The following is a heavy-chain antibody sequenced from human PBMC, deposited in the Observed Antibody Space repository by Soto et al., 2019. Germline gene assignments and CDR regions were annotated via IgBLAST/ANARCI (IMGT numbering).Heavy chain of an antibody. V-gene: IGHV3-15*01. CDR3: ATEGEMSGASDWADYFDH. J-gene: IGHJ4*01. CDR2: IKRKSDHGTT. CDR1: GFAFSHVR. D-gene: IGHD2-15*01. Sequence: EMQLVESGGGLVEPGGSLRLSCAASGFAFSHVRMTWVRQAPGKGLEWVGRIKRKSDHGTTDYAAAVKGRFTISRDDSKNTLYLQMDSLKSEDTAVYYCATEGEMSGASDWADYFDHWGRGTLVTVSS.